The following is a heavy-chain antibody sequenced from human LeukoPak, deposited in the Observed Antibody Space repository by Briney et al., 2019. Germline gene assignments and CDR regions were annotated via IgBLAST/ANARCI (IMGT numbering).Heavy chain of an antibody. V-gene: IGHV3-33*01. CDR3: GRDGPHFDLDV. Sequence: PGGSLTLSCAASGFKISFFGLHWIRQAPGKSLEWVAFISSDGRNADYAGSLKGRFTISRDSSKNSLYLQMNSLRAEDTAVYYWGRDGPHFDLDVWGQGTTVTVSS. J-gene: IGHJ6*02. CDR1: GFKISFFG. CDR2: ISSDGRNA. D-gene: IGHD3-3*02.